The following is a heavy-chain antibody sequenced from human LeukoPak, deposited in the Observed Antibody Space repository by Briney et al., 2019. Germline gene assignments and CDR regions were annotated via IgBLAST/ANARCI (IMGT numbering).Heavy chain of an antibody. V-gene: IGHV1-69*13. D-gene: IGHD5-18*01. CDR3: ARAIQLWSPFDY. J-gene: IGHJ4*02. CDR1: GGTFSSYA. CDR2: IIPIFGTA. Sequence: SVKVSCKASGGTFSSYAISWVRQAPGQGLEWMGEIIPIFGTANYAQKFQGRVTITADESTSTAYMELSSLRSEDTAVYYCARAIQLWSPFDYWGQGTLVTVSS.